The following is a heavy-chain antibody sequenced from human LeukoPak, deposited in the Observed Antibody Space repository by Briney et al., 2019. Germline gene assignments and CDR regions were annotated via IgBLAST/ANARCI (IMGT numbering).Heavy chain of an antibody. CDR1: GGSISRSSYY. Sequence: SETLSLTCTVSGGSISRSSYYWGWIRQPPGKGLEWIGNIYYSGSTYYNPSLKSRVTISVDTSKNQVSLKLSSVTAADTAVYYCARARACSGGSCYSGFDYWGQGTLVTVSS. V-gene: IGHV4-39*07. CDR2: IYYSGST. CDR3: ARARACSGGSCYSGFDY. J-gene: IGHJ4*02. D-gene: IGHD2-15*01.